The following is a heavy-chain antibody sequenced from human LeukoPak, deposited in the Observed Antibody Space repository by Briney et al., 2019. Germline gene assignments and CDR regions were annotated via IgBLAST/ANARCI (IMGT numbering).Heavy chain of an antibody. V-gene: IGHV1-18*01. D-gene: IGHD1-26*01. J-gene: IGHJ4*02. CDR2: ISPYNGYT. Sequence: GASVKVSCKASGYTFINSAIGLVRQAPGQGLEWMGWISPYNGYTKYAESLQGRVTMTTDTSTSTAYMELRSLRSDDTAMYYCARVGASYDGLIDYWGQGTRVTVSS. CDR3: ARVGASYDGLIDY. CDR1: GYTFINSA.